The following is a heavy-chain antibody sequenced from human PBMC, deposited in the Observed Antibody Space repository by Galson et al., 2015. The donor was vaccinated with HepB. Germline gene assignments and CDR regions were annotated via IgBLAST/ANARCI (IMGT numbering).Heavy chain of an antibody. CDR3: AKAPRTSKREGNDY. V-gene: IGHV3-23*01. Sequence: LRLSCAASGFTFSSYAMSWVRQAPGKELEWVSAISGSGGSTYYADSVKGRFTISRDNSKNTLYLQMNSLRAEDTAVYYCAKAPRTSKREGNDYWGQGTLVTVSS. CDR1: GFTFSSYA. J-gene: IGHJ4*02. CDR2: ISGSGGST. D-gene: IGHD2-2*01.